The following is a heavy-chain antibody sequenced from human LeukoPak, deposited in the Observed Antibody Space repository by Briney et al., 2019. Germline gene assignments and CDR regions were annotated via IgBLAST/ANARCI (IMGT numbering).Heavy chain of an antibody. CDR3: ATPQRWLQSYYFDY. J-gene: IGHJ4*02. Sequence: GGSLRLSCAASGFTFDDYAMHWVRQAPGKGLEWVSGISWNSGSIGYADPVKGRFTISRDNSKNTLYLQMNSLRAEDTAVYYCATPQRWLQSYYFDYWGQGTLVTVSS. CDR1: GFTFDDYA. D-gene: IGHD5-24*01. V-gene: IGHV3-9*01. CDR2: ISWNSGSI.